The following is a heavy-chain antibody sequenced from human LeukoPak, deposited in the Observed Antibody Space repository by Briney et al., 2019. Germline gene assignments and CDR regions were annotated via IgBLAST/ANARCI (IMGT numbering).Heavy chain of an antibody. CDR3: AKDREVSAARVYDY. Sequence: GGSLRLSCAASGFTFSSSSMSWVRQAPGRGLEWVSAITGSGGTTSYADSVKGRFTISRDNSRNTLYLQMSSLRAEDAAVYYCAKDREVSAARVYDYWGQGTLVTVSS. V-gene: IGHV3-23*01. CDR2: ITGSGGTT. D-gene: IGHD2-2*01. CDR1: GFTFSSSS. J-gene: IGHJ4*02.